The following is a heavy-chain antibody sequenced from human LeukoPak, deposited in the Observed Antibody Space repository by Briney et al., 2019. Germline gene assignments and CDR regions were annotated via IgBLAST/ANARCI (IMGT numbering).Heavy chain of an antibody. CDR3: VRGPTSSTPNAFEI. J-gene: IGHJ3*02. CDR1: GGSISSYY. CDR2: IYYRGST. V-gene: IGHV4-59*08. D-gene: IGHD2-15*01. Sequence: SETLSLTCTVSGGSISSYYWSWIRQPPGKGLERIGYIYYRGSTNYNPSLKSRVTIAVDTSKKQFSLKLSSVTAADTAVYYCVRGPTSSTPNAFEIWGQGTMVTVSS.